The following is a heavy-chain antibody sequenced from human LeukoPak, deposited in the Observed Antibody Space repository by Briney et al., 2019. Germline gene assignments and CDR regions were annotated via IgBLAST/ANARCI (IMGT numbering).Heavy chain of an antibody. CDR2: IIPLFGTE. J-gene: IGHJ6*03. CDR1: GGSFINHA. V-gene: IGHV1-69*05. CDR3: ARGSWNDVVYYYRYYMDV. Sequence: ASVKASCKASGGSFINHAITWVRQAPGQGLEWMGGIIPLFGTEKYAQRVQGRLTITTDESTTTAYLELSSLRSEDTAVYYCARGSWNDVVYYYRYYMDVWGEGTTVTVSS. D-gene: IGHD1-1*01.